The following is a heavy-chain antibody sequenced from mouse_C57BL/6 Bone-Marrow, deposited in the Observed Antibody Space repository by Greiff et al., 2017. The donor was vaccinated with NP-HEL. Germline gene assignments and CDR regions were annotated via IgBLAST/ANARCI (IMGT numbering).Heavy chain of an antibody. Sequence: VKLQESGAELVRPGTSVKVSCKASGYAFTNYLIEWVKQRPGQGLEWIGVINPGSGGTNYNEKFKGKATLTADKSSSTAYMQLSSLTSEDSAVYFCARRDYPMDYWGQGTSVTVSS. CDR1: GYAFTNYL. CDR3: ARRDYPMDY. D-gene: IGHD5-5*01. J-gene: IGHJ4*01. V-gene: IGHV1-54*01. CDR2: INPGSGGT.